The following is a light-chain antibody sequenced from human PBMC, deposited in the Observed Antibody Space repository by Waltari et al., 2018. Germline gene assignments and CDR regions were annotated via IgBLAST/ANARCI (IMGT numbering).Light chain of an antibody. Sequence: DIQLTQSPSTLSASVGDRVTITCRASQSIYSWLAWYQQKPEKAPKLLIYRASSLESGVPSRFSGSGSGTECTLTISSLQPDDLATYYCQQYNSYSPVTFGGGTKVEIK. J-gene: IGKJ4*01. CDR1: QSIYSW. CDR3: QQYNSYSPVT. V-gene: IGKV1-5*03. CDR2: RAS.